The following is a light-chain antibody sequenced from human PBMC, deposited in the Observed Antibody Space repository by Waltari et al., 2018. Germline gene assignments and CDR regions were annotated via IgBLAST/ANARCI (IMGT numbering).Light chain of an antibody. CDR2: EAS. Sequence: AVQLTQSPSSLSASVGDRVTITSRASQAISSALAWYQQKPGKAPNLLIYEASNLESGVPSRFSGSGSGTHFTLTISSLQPADFATYYCQQLHSYPVTFGGGTKVEIK. CDR1: QAISSA. V-gene: IGKV1-13*02. J-gene: IGKJ4*01. CDR3: QQLHSYPVT.